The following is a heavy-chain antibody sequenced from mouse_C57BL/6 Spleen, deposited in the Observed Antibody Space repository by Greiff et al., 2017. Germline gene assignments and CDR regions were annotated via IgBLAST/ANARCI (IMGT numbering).Heavy chain of an antibody. V-gene: IGHV14-3*01. J-gene: IGHJ4*01. Sequence: EVKLVESVAELVRPGASVKLSCTASGFNIKNTYMHWVKQRPEQGLEWIGRIDPANGNTKYAPKFQGKATITADTSSNTAYLQLSSLTSEDTAIYYCAWGGLRRDYAMDYWGQGTSVTVSS. CDR3: AWGGLRRDYAMDY. D-gene: IGHD2-4*01. CDR2: IDPANGNT. CDR1: GFNIKNTY.